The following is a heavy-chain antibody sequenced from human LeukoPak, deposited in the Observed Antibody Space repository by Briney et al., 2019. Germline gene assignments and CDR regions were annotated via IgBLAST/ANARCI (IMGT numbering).Heavy chain of an antibody. CDR1: GVSISNYY. D-gene: IGHD2-15*01. Sequence: SETLSLTCTVSGVSISNYYWSWIRQPPGKGLEWIGYLYYSGNTNYNPSLKSRVTISVDTSKNQFSLKLSSVTAADTAVYYCARAGGGYSFNYWGQGTLVTVSS. J-gene: IGHJ4*02. CDR3: ARAGGGYSFNY. V-gene: IGHV4-59*01. CDR2: LYYSGNT.